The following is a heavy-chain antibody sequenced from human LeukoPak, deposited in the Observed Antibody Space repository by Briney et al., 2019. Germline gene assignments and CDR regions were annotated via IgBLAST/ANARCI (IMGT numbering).Heavy chain of an antibody. Sequence: ASVKVSCKASGYTFTSYYMHWVRQAPGQGLEWMGIINPSGGSTSYAQKFQGRVTMTRDTSTSTVYMELSSLRSEDTAMYYCARGFPLMYYDILTGPPSGDYWGQGTLVTVSS. CDR2: INPSGGST. CDR1: GYTFTSYY. D-gene: IGHD3-9*01. CDR3: ARGFPLMYYDILTGPPSGDY. J-gene: IGHJ4*02. V-gene: IGHV1-46*01.